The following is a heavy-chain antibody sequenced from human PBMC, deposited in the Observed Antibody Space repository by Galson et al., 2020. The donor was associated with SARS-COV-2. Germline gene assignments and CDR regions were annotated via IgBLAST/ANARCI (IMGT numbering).Heavy chain of an antibody. Sequence: GESLKTSCAASGFTFSDYTMNWVRQAPGKGLEWVSSISHRSSYIYYADSVKGRFTISRDNAKNSLFLQLNSLTVEDTAVYYCARTPLGYCSTTSCHYPFDPWGQGTLVTVSS. J-gene: IGHJ5*02. CDR2: ISHRSSYI. CDR1: GFTFSDYT. D-gene: IGHD2-2*01. CDR3: ARTPLGYCSTTSCHYPFDP. V-gene: IGHV3-21*01.